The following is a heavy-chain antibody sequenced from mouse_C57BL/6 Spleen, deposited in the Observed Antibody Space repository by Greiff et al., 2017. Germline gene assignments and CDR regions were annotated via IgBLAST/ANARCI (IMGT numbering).Heavy chain of an antibody. CDR2: IDPEDGET. D-gene: IGHD1-1*01. CDR1: GFNIKDYY. CDR3: ARRSSSEVDY. V-gene: IGHV14-2*01. J-gene: IGHJ4*01. Sequence: EVKLMESGAELVKPGPSVKWSCTASGFNIKDYYMHGVKQRTEQGLEWIGRIDPEDGETKYAPKFQGKATITADTSSNTAYLQLSSLTSEDTAVYYCARRSSSEVDYWGQGTSVTVSS.